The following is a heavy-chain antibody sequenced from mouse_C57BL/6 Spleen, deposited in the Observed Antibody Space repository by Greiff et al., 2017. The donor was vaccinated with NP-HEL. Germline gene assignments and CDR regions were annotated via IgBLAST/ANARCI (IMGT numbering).Heavy chain of an antibody. CDR1: GYTFTDYY. V-gene: IGHV1-26*01. J-gene: IGHJ2*01. CDR2: INPNNGGT. Sequence: VQLQQSGPELVKPGASVKISCKASGYTFTDYYMNWVKQSHGKSLEWIGDINPNNGGTSYNQKFKGKATLTVDKSSSTAYMELRSLTSEDSSVDYCARSGTTVVDYFDYWGQGTTLTVSS. D-gene: IGHD1-1*01. CDR3: ARSGTTVVDYFDY.